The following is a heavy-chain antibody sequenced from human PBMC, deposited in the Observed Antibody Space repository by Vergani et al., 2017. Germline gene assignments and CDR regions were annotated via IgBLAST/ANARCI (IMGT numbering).Heavy chain of an antibody. CDR1: GGSISSYY. V-gene: IGHV4-59*01. CDR3: ARDHPYYCDSSGYYADAFDI. CDR2: IYYSGST. J-gene: IGHJ3*02. D-gene: IGHD3-22*01. Sequence: QVQLQESGPGLVKPSETLSLTCTVSGGSISSYYWSWIRQPPGKGLEWIGYIYYSGSTNYNPSLKSRVTISVDTSKNQFSLKLSSVTAADTAVYYCARDHPYYCDSSGYYADAFDIWGQGTMVTVAS.